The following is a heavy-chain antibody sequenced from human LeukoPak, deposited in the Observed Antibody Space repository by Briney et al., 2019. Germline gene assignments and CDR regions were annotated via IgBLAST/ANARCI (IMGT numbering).Heavy chain of an antibody. CDR3: ARDNYYDSRGYFNWFDP. CDR2: IHITGSR. J-gene: IGHJ5*02. D-gene: IGHD3-22*01. Sequence: PSETLSLTCTVSGGSINSDSYYWTWLRQPAGLGLEWIGRIHITGSRKYNPSLASRVTISVDTSKNQFSLRLSSVTAADTAVYYCARDNYYDSRGYFNWFDPWGQGTLVTVSS. CDR1: GGSINSDSYY. V-gene: IGHV4-61*02.